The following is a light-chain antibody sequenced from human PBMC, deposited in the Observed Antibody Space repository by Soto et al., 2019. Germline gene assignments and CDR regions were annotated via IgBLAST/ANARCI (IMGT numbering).Light chain of an antibody. J-gene: IGLJ2*01. Sequence: QSVLTQPPSVSGAPGQRVTISCTGSRSNIGAGYDVHWYQQLPGTAPKLLIYGNSNRPSGVPDRFSGSKSGTSASLAIIGLQAEDEADYYCQSYDSSLSGYVVFGGGTKLTVL. CDR3: QSYDSSLSGYVV. CDR1: RSNIGAGYD. CDR2: GNS. V-gene: IGLV1-40*01.